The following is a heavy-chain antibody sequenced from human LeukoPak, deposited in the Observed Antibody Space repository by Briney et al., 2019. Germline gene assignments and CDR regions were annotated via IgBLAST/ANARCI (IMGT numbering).Heavy chain of an antibody. CDR2: IYYSGST. CDR1: GGSISNYY. D-gene: IGHD6-6*01. Sequence: SETLSLTCTVSGGSISNYYWSWIRQPPGKGLEWIGYIYYSGSTNYNPSPKSRVTISVDTSKNHFSLKLSSVTAADTAVYYCARGYYSNSSIWFDPWGQGTLVTVSS. J-gene: IGHJ5*02. CDR3: ARGYYSNSSIWFDP. V-gene: IGHV4-59*01.